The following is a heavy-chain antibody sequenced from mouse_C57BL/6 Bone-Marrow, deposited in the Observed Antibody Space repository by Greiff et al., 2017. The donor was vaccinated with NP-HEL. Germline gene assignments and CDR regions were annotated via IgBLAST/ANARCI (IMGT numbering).Heavy chain of an antibody. J-gene: IGHJ4*01. V-gene: IGHV1-54*01. CDR2: INPGSGGT. Sequence: VQLQESGAELVRPGTSVKVSCKASGYAFTSYLIEWVKQRPGQGLEWIGVINPGSGGTNYNEKFKGKATLTADKSSSTAYMQLSSLTSEDSAVYFCARFSYAMDYWGQGTSVTVSS. CDR3: ARFSYAMDY. CDR1: GYAFTSYL.